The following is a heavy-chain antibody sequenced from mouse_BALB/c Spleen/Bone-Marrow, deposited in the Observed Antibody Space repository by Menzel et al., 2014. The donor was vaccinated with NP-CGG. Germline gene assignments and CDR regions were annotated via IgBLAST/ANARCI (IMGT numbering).Heavy chain of an antibody. CDR1: GYTFTSYW. Sequence: VHLVESGAELVKPGASVKLSCKASGYTFTSYWTHWVKQRPGQGLEWIGEINPSNGRTNYNEKFKSKATLTVDKSSSTAYMQLSSLTSEDSAVYYCALYYYGSLDYWGQGTTLTVSS. CDR2: INPSNGRT. J-gene: IGHJ2*01. CDR3: ALYYYGSLDY. V-gene: IGHV1S81*02. D-gene: IGHD1-1*01.